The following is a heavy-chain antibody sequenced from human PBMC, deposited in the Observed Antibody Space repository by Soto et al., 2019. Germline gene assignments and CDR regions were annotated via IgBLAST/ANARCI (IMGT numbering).Heavy chain of an antibody. Sequence: QVQLVQSGADLKKPGTSVKVSCRTSGYSFTDYSTHWMRQAPGQRLQWLGWIVGANGETAYSPLLQERVTVTRDTSASTAYLEVNGLTSEDTAAYYCATAVHADHGSYFDCWGQGTVVTVSP. V-gene: IGHV1-3*01. J-gene: IGHJ4*02. CDR2: IVGANGET. CDR3: ATAVHADHGSYFDC. CDR1: GYSFTDYS.